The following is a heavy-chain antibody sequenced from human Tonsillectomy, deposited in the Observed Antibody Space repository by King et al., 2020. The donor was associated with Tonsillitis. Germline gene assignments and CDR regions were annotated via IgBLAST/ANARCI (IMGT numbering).Heavy chain of an antibody. CDR3: ARDPKVVPVGGNFDY. V-gene: IGHV3-48*02. J-gene: IGHJ4*02. CDR2: ISRSGSTM. D-gene: IGHD2-2*01. Sequence: VQLVESGGGLVQPGGSLRLSCAASGFTFISYSMNWVRQAPGKGLEWVSYISRSGSTMYYADSVKGRFTISRDNAKNSLYLQMNSLRDEDTALYYCARDPKVVPVGGNFDYWGQGTLVTVSS. CDR1: GFTFISYS.